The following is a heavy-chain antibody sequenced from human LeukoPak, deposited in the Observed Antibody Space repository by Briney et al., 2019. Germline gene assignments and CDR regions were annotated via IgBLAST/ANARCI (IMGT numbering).Heavy chain of an antibody. CDR3: AKQLGYCSDGSCYFPY. V-gene: IGHV4-34*01. J-gene: IGHJ4*02. D-gene: IGHD2-15*01. CDR2: INHSGST. Sequence: SETLSLTCAVYGGSFSGYYWSWIRQPPGKGLEWIGEINHSGSTNYNPSLKSRVTISVDTSKNQFSLKLNSVTAADTAVYYCAKQLGYCSDGSCYFPYWGQGTLVTVSS. CDR1: GGSFSGYY.